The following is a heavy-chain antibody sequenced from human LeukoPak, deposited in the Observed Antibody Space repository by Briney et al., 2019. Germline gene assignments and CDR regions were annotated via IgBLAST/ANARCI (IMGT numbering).Heavy chain of an antibody. CDR1: GFTFSSYA. CDR2: ISGSGGST. Sequence: PGGSLRLSCATSGFTFSSYAMSWVRQAPGKGLEWVSVISGSGGSTYYADSVKGRFTISRDNSKNTLFLQMNSLRAEDTAVYFCAKDSNPMEQWLLWDWFDPWGQGTLVTVSS. D-gene: IGHD6-19*01. J-gene: IGHJ5*02. V-gene: IGHV3-23*01. CDR3: AKDSNPMEQWLLWDWFDP.